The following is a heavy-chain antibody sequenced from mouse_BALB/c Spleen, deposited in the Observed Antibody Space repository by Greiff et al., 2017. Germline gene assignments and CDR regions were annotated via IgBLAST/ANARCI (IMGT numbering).Heavy chain of an antibody. D-gene: IGHD2-5*01. V-gene: IGHV3-2*02. Sequence: EVKLVESGPGLVKPSQSLSLTCTVTGYSITSDYAWNWIRQFPGNKLEWMGYISYSGSTSYNPSLKSRITITRDTSKNQFFLQLNSVTTEDTATYYCARSNYLYYAMDYWGQGTSVTVSS. J-gene: IGHJ4*01. CDR1: GYSITSDYA. CDR2: ISYSGST. CDR3: ARSNYLYYAMDY.